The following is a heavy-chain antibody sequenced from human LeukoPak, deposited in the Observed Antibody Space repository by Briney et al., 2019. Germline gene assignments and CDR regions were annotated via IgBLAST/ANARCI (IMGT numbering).Heavy chain of an antibody. Sequence: SETLSLTCSVSGGPINRYYWSWIRQPPGKRLEGIAYFYNSGSTNYNPSLKSRVTISLDTSKNQFSLKLSSVTAKDTAVYYCVRHDPHHSGDYWGQGTLVTVSS. J-gene: IGHJ4*02. CDR2: FYNSGST. V-gene: IGHV4-59*01. CDR1: GGPINRYY. CDR3: VRHDPHHSGDY. D-gene: IGHD3-10*01.